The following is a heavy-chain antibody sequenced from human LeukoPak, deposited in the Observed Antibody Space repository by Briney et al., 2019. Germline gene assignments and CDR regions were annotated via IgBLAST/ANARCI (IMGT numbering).Heavy chain of an antibody. V-gene: IGHV1-18*01. CDR2: ISPYNGNT. D-gene: IGHD6-25*01. CDR1: GYRFASYG. CDR3: ARTPGGPKYYYYYYYMDV. J-gene: IGHJ6*03. Sequence: ASVKVSCKASGYRFASYGISWVRQAPGQGLEWMGWISPYNGNTNYAQKLQGRVTMTTDTSTSTAYMELRSLRSDDTAVYYCARTPGGPKYYYYYYYMDVWGKGTTVTVSS.